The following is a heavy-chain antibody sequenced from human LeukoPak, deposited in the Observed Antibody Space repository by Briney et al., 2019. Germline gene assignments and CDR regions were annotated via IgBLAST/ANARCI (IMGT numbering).Heavy chain of an antibody. J-gene: IGHJ4*02. CDR1: GYTVTSYD. D-gene: IGHD1-26*01. V-gene: IGHV1-8*01. Sequence: ASVKVSCKASGYTVTSYDINWVRQATGQGLEWMGWMNPNSGNTGYAQKFQGRVTMTRNTSISTAYMELSSLRSEDTAVYYCARGLRTSGSPPDYWGQGTLVTVSS. CDR2: MNPNSGNT. CDR3: ARGLRTSGSPPDY.